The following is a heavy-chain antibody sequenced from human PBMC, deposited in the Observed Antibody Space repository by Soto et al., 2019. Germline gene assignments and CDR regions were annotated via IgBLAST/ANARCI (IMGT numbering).Heavy chain of an antibody. J-gene: IGHJ4*02. V-gene: IGHV3-53*01. CDR1: GFNVNSDY. Sequence: VQLVESGGGLIHPVGSLRLSCAASGFNVNSDYMNWVRQTPGKGLEWVASIYSGETTYYADSVRGRFTISSDKSKNTLYFQLSSLRIEDTAVYYCTRDGRGLGRLSLFEYWGQGVLVTVSS. CDR2: IYSGETT. CDR3: TRDGRGLGRLSLFEY. D-gene: IGHD2-21*02.